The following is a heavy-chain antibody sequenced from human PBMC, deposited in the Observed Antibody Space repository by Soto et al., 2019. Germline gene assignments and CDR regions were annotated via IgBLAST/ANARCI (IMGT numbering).Heavy chain of an antibody. V-gene: IGHV1-8*01. CDR1: GYTFTSYD. CDR2: MNPNSGNT. Sequence: QVQLVQSGAEVKKPGASVKVSCKASGYTFTSYDINWVRQATGQGLEWMGWMNPNSGNTGYAQKFQGRVTMTRNTSISTAYMELSSLRSEDTVVYYCAGVGIAARRGGGINWFDPWGQGTLVTVSS. CDR3: AGVGIAARRGGGINWFDP. D-gene: IGHD6-6*01. J-gene: IGHJ5*02.